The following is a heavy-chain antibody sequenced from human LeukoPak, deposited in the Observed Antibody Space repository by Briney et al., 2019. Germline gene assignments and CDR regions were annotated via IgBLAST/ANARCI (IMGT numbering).Heavy chain of an antibody. Sequence: ASVKVSCKASGYTFTGYYMHWVRQAPGQGLEWMGWISAYNGNTNYAQKLQGRVTMTTDTSTSTAYMELRSLRSDDTAVYYCARDSQRIQLWPFDYWGQGTLVTVSS. J-gene: IGHJ4*02. V-gene: IGHV1-18*04. CDR1: GYTFTGYY. D-gene: IGHD5-18*01. CDR3: ARDSQRIQLWPFDY. CDR2: ISAYNGNT.